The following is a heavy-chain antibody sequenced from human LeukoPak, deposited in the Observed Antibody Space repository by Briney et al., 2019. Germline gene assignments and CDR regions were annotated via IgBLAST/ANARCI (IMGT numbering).Heavy chain of an antibody. Sequence: GGSLRLSCAASGFPFRSYPMHWVRQGPGKWMEWLSVIWNDGSNKYYADSVKGRSTVSRDNSKNTLFLQMESLRADDAAVYYCVKDRAGSFCLDSWGQGSLVTVSS. CDR3: VKDRAGSFCLDS. V-gene: IGHV3-33*06. J-gene: IGHJ4*02. CDR1: GFPFRSYP. D-gene: IGHD1-26*01. CDR2: IWNDGSNK.